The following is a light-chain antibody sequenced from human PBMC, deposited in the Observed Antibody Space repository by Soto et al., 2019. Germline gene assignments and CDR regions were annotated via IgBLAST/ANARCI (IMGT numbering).Light chain of an antibody. Sequence: DIQMTQSPSTLSASVGDRVTITCRASQSISSWLAWYQQKPGKAPKLLIYKTSSLESGVPSRFGGSGSGTEFTLTISSLQPDDFETYYYQQYNSYPSFGGGTKVEIK. J-gene: IGKJ4*01. CDR1: QSISSW. V-gene: IGKV1-5*03. CDR3: QQYNSYPS. CDR2: KTS.